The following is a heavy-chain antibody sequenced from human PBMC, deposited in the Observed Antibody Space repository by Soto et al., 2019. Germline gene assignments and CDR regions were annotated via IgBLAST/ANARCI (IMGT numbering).Heavy chain of an antibody. CDR2: INDSGSI. V-gene: IGHV4-34*01. CDR3: ARDRVEETTLVNNYNGMDV. J-gene: IGHJ6*02. D-gene: IGHD1-1*01. CDR1: GAPFSSRSFSGDY. Sequence: QVQLQQWGAGLLKPSETLSLSCAVYGAPFSSRSFSGDYWSWILQPPGKGLEWIGEINDSGSINYNPSLYSRVTITADPSKTQLFLTVNSVIPTDTSVYYCARDRVEETTLVNNYNGMDVWGQGTTVTVSS.